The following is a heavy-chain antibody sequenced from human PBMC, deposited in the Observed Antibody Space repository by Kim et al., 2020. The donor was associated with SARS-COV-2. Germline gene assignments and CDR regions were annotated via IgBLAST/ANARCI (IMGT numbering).Heavy chain of an antibody. CDR1: GLGVCGGS. V-gene: IGHV3-53*01. Sequence: GGSLRLSCAASGLGVCGGSLRWVRQAPGKGLEWVSVLHSGGSTYYADSVKGRFSISRDNSKNTLYLQMNSLRAEDTAIYYCAGFTPIYSSGWYFFDYWGQGTLVTVSS. D-gene: IGHD6-19*01. CDR2: LHSGGST. J-gene: IGHJ4*02. CDR3: AGFTPIYSSGWYFFDY.